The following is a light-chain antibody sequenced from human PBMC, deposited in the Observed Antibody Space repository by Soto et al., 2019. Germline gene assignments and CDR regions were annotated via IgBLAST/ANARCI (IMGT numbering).Light chain of an antibody. CDR2: GAS. V-gene: IGKV1-39*01. J-gene: IGKJ5*01. Sequence: DIQMTQSPSSLSASVGDRVTITCRASQTIATCLNWYQQKPGKAPKLLIYGASTLQSGVPSRFSGSGSGADFTLTISSLQTEDSATYYCQLSHTTLTFGQGTRLDI. CDR3: QLSHTTLT. CDR1: QTIATC.